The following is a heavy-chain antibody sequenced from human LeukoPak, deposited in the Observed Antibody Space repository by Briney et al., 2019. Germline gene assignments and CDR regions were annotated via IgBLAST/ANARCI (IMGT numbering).Heavy chain of an antibody. V-gene: IGHV3-23*01. J-gene: IGHJ4*02. CDR1: GITLSNYG. CDR3: AKRGVVIRVFLVGFHKEAYYFDS. D-gene: IGHD3-10*01. CDR2: LSGSGGGT. Sequence: GGSLRLSCAVSGITLSNYGMSWVRQAPGKGLDWVAGLSGSGGGTNYADSVQGRFTISRDNPKNTLYLQMNSLRAKDTAVYFCAKRGVVIRVFLVGFHKEAYYFDSWGQGALVTVSS.